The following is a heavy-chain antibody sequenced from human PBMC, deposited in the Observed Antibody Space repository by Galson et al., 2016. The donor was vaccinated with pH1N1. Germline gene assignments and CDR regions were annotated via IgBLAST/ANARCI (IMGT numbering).Heavy chain of an antibody. CDR3: AKVAGYFGGWYDY. D-gene: IGHD6-19*01. CDR2: ISWNSGSI. V-gene: IGHV3-9*01. J-gene: IGHJ4*02. Sequence: SLRLSCAASGFTFDDYAMHWVRHAPGKGLEWVSGISWNSGSIGYADSVKGRFTISRDNAKNSLYLQMNSLRAEDTALYYCAKVAGYFGGWYDYWGQGTLVTVSS. CDR1: GFTFDDYA.